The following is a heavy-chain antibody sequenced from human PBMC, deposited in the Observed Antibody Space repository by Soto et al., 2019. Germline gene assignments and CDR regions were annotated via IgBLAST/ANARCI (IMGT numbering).Heavy chain of an antibody. CDR3: ARGRGDTAMEFDY. D-gene: IGHD5-18*01. Sequence: SSETLSLTCAVSGGSISSGGYSWSWIRQPPGKGLEWIGYIYHSGSTYYNPSLKSRVTISVDRSKNQFSLKLSSVTAADTAVYYCARGRGDTAMEFDYWGQGTLVTVSS. V-gene: IGHV4-30-2*01. CDR1: GGSISSGGYS. CDR2: IYHSGST. J-gene: IGHJ4*02.